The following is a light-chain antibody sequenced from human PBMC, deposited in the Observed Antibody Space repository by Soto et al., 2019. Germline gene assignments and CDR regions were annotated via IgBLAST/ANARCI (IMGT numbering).Light chain of an antibody. Sequence: DIQMTQSPSSLSASVGDRVTITCRASQSISNYLNWYQQKPGKAPKLLIYAASTLQSGVPSRFSGSGSGTDFTLTISRLQPEDFATCYCQQSYSTLYTFGQGTKLEIK. V-gene: IGKV1-39*01. CDR1: QSISNY. J-gene: IGKJ2*01. CDR3: QQSYSTLYT. CDR2: AAS.